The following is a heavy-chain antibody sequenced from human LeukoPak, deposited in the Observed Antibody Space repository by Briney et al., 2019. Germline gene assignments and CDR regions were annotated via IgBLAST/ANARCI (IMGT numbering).Heavy chain of an antibody. D-gene: IGHD5-12*01. J-gene: IGHJ4*02. CDR2: IYYSGST. CDR3: AREVGYSGLLDY. V-gene: IGHV4-59*01. CDR1: GGSISSYY. Sequence: SETLSLTCTVSGGSISSYYWSWTRQPPGKGLEWIGYIYYSGSTNYNPSLKSRVTISVDTSKNQFSLKLSSVTATDTAVYYCAREVGYSGLLDYWGQGTLVTVSS.